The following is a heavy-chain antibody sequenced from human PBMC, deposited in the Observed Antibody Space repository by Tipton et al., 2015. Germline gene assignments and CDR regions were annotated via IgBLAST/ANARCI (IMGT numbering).Heavy chain of an antibody. CDR2: IYYRGST. V-gene: IGHV4-61*01. D-gene: IGHD6-19*01. CDR1: GDSISSGSYY. J-gene: IGHJ6*02. Sequence: TLSLTCTVSGDSISSGSYYWSWIRQPPGKGLEWIGYIYYRGSTNYNPSLKSRATISVDTSRNQFSLKLSPVTAADTAVYYCAREAVARYYYGMDVWGQGTTVTVSS. CDR3: AREAVARYYYGMDV.